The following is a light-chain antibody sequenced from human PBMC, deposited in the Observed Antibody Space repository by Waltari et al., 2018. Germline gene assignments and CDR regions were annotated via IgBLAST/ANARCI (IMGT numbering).Light chain of an antibody. V-gene: IGKV4-1*01. CDR2: WAS. CDR1: QSVVYSSNNKNY. J-gene: IGKJ4*01. Sequence: DIVMTQSPDSLAVSLGERATINCQSSQSVVYSSNNKNYLAWYQQKQGQPPKLLIYWASTRESGVPDRFSGSGSGTDFTLTISSLQAEDVAVYYCQQYYSTPPAFGGGTKVGIK. CDR3: QQYYSTPPA.